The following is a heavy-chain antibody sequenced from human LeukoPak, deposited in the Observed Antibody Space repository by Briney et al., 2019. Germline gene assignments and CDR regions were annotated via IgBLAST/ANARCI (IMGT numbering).Heavy chain of an antibody. J-gene: IGHJ4*02. Sequence: GASVKVSCKASGGTFSSYAISWVRPAPGQGLEWMGRIIPILGIANYAQKFQGRVTITADKSTSTAFMELSRLTSEDTAIYYCARLSGYNWNLFDYWGQGTLVTVSS. V-gene: IGHV1-69*04. D-gene: IGHD1-20*01. CDR3: ARLSGYNWNLFDY. CDR1: GGTFSSYA. CDR2: IIPILGIA.